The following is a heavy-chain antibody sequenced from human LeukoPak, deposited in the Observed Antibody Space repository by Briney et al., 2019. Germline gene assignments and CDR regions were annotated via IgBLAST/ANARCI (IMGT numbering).Heavy chain of an antibody. Sequence: GGSLRLSGVASGFTFSSYLMSWVRQAPGKGLEWLANINKDGSEKNYVDSVKGRFTISRDNAKNSVYLQMNSLRAEDTAVFYCARSLWPEDYWGQGTLVTVSS. CDR3: ARSLWPEDY. D-gene: IGHD2-21*01. J-gene: IGHJ4*02. CDR2: INKDGSEK. V-gene: IGHV3-7*02. CDR1: GFTFSSYL.